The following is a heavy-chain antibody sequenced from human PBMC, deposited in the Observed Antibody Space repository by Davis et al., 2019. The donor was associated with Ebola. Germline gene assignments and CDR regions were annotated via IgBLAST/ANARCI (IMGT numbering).Heavy chain of an antibody. CDR3: ARDSRAVVPYYYGMDV. CDR2: IKQDGSGK. CDR1: GFTFSSYW. J-gene: IGHJ6*02. D-gene: IGHD6-19*01. V-gene: IGHV3-7*01. Sequence: GESLKISCAASGFTFSSYWMSWVRQAPGKGLEWVSNIKQDGSGKFYVDSVKGRFTISRDNAKNSLYLQMNSLRAEDTAVYYCARDSRAVVPYYYGMDVWGQGTTVTVSS.